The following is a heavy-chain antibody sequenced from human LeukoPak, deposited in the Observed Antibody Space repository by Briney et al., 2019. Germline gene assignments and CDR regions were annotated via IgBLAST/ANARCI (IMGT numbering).Heavy chain of an antibody. CDR2: ICGRGITT. CDR3: ARDLYYYGSGNFVPGLPDY. Sequence: GGSLRLSCEASGFTFSGYEMNWVRQAPGKGMEWISYICGRGITTFFADSLKGRFTISRDDAKNLLYLQMNSLRAEDTAVYYCARDLYYYGSGNFVPGLPDYWGQGTLVTVSS. V-gene: IGHV3-48*03. CDR1: GFTFSGYE. D-gene: IGHD3-10*01. J-gene: IGHJ4*02.